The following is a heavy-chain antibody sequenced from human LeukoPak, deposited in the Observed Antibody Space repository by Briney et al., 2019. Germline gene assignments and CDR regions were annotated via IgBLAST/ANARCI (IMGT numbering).Heavy chain of an antibody. CDR1: GYSFTSYW. V-gene: IGHV5-51*01. J-gene: IGHJ6*02. D-gene: IGHD6-13*01. CDR3: ARTPLAAGTGMDV. Sequence: GESLKISCKGSGYSFTSYWIGWVRQMPGKGLEWMGIIYPGDSDTRYSPSFQGQVTISADKSISTAYLQWSSLKASDTAMYYCARTPLAAGTGMDVWGQGTTVTVSS. CDR2: IYPGDSDT.